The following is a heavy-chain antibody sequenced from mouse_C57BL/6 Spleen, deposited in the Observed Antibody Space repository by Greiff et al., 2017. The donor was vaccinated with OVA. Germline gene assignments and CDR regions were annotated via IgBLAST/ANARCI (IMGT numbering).Heavy chain of an antibody. J-gene: IGHJ2*01. V-gene: IGHV5-16*01. Sequence: EVMLVESAGGLVQPGSSMKLSCTASGFTFSDYYMAWVRQVPEKGLEWVANINYDGSSTYYLDSLKSRFIISRDNAKNILYLQMSSLKSEDTAPYYCARDMRFDYWGQGTTLTVSS. CDR1: GFTFSDYY. CDR2: INYDGSST. CDR3: ARDMRFDY. D-gene: IGHD6-5*01.